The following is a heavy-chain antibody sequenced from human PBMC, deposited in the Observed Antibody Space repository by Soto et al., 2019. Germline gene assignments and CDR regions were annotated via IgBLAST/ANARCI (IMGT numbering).Heavy chain of an antibody. J-gene: IGHJ4*02. V-gene: IGHV4-31*03. CDR1: WGSIRSGGYY. Sequence: SHTLSLTCTVSWGSIRSGGYYWIWIRQHPGKGLEWIGYIYYSGSTYYNPSLKSRVTISVDTSKNQFSLKLSSVTAADTAVYYCARGPAQYYFAYWGQGTLVTVSS. CDR3: ARGPAQYYFAY. CDR2: IYYSGST. D-gene: IGHD2-2*01.